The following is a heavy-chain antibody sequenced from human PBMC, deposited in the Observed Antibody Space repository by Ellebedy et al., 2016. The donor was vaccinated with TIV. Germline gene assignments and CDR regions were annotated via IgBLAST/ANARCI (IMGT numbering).Heavy chain of an antibody. D-gene: IGHD1-26*01. CDR2: FDPEDGET. CDR1: GYTLTELS. V-gene: IGHV1-24*01. J-gene: IGHJ4*02. CDR3: ARARSGSYSADY. Sequence: ASVKVSXXVSGYTLTELSMHWVRQAPGKGLEWMGGFDPEDGETIYAQKFQGRVTMTEDTSTDTAYMELSSLRSDDTAVYFCARARSGSYSADYWGQGTLVTVSS.